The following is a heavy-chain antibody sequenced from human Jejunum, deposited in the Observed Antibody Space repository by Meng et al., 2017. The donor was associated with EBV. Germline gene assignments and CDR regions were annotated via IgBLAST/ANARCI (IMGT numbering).Heavy chain of an antibody. J-gene: IGHJ5*02. CDR3: AKLTRA. CDR1: GFTFSTYA. Sequence: EVQLLESAGVLVQPGGSLRLSCAASGFTFSTYAMSWVRQAPGKGLEWVSSIGGSGGATYYADSVKGRFTISRDNSKSTLYLQMNSLRAEDTAVYYCAKLTRAWGQGTLVTVSS. V-gene: IGHV3-23*01. CDR2: IGGSGGAT. D-gene: IGHD1/OR15-1a*01.